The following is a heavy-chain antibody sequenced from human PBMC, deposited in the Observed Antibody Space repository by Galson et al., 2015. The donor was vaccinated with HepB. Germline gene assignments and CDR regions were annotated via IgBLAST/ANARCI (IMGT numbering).Heavy chain of an antibody. D-gene: IGHD5-12*01. CDR2: ISYDGSNK. Sequence: SLRLSCAASGFTFSNYGIHWVRQAPGKGLEWVAVISYDGSNKYYADSVKGRFTISRDNSKNTLYLQMNRLRAEDTAVYYCAKSLRAAAIMWYYYYGMDVWGQGTTVTVSS. J-gene: IGHJ6*02. CDR1: GFTFSNYG. V-gene: IGHV3-30*18. CDR3: AKSLRAAAIMWYYYYGMDV.